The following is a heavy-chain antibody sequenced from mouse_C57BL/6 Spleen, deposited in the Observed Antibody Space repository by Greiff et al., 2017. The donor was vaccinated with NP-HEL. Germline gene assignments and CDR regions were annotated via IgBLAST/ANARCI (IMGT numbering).Heavy chain of an antibody. CDR3: AREGYGSSYEDFDY. Sequence: VKVVESGPELVKPGASVKISCKASGYAFSSSWMNWVKQRPGKGLEWIGRIYPGDGDTNYNGKFKGKATLTADKSSSTAYMQLSSLTSEDSAVYFCAREGYGSSYEDFDYWGQGTTLTVSS. CDR2: IYPGDGDT. V-gene: IGHV1-82*01. CDR1: GYAFSSSW. J-gene: IGHJ2*01. D-gene: IGHD1-1*01.